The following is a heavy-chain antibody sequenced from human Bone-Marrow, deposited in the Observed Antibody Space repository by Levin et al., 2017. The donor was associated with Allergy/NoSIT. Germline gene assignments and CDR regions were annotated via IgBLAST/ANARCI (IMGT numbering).Heavy chain of an antibody. D-gene: IGHD1-1*01. CDR3: TRINEHGDV. J-gene: IGHJ6*02. CDR1: GFTFSSYW. V-gene: IGHV3-74*01. CDR2: INSDGTST. Sequence: GESLKISCAASGFTFSSYWMHWVRQAPGKGLVWVSRINSDGTSTNYADSVKGRFTISRDNAKDTVYLQMNSLRAEDTAVYYCTRINEHGDVWGQGTTVIVSS.